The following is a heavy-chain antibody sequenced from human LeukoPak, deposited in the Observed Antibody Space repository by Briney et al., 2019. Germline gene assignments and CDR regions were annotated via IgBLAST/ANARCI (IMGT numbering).Heavy chain of an antibody. D-gene: IGHD1-14*01. Sequence: PGGSLRLSCAASGFIFSSYGMHWVRQAPGKGLEWVTFIRYDGNNKLYADSVKGRFTISRDNSKNTLYLHINSLRAEDTAVYYCVKDNPLDYWGQGTLVIVSS. V-gene: IGHV3-30*02. CDR1: GFIFSSYG. CDR2: IRYDGNNK. J-gene: IGHJ4*02. CDR3: VKDNPLDY.